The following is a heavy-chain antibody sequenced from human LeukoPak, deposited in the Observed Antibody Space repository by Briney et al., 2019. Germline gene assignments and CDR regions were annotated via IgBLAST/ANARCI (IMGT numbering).Heavy chain of an antibody. CDR1: GFTFSSCW. CDR2: IKQDGSEK. CDR3: VRCGDDGTPGLN. V-gene: IGHV3-7*04. J-gene: IGHJ4*02. D-gene: IGHD4-17*01. Sequence: PGGSLRLSCAASGFTFSSCWMSWGRQAPGKGLEWVATIKQDGSEKYYVESVKGRFTISRDNAKNSLYLQMNSLRAEDTALFYCVRCGDDGTPGLNWGQGTLVTVSS.